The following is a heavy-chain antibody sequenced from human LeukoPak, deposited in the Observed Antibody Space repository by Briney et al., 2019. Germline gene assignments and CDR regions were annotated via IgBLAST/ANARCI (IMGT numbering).Heavy chain of an antibody. V-gene: IGHV3-48*03. D-gene: IGHD5-12*01. CDR1: GFIFSRYE. CDR3: AALWVATAGGDH. CDR2: ISPSGNTV. J-gene: IGHJ5*02. Sequence: GGSLRLSCAVSGFIFSRYEMHWVRQAPGKGLEWISYISPSGNTVYYGDSVKGRFTISRDNAKNSLYLQMNSLRAEDTAVYYCAALWVATAGGDHWGQGTLVTVSS.